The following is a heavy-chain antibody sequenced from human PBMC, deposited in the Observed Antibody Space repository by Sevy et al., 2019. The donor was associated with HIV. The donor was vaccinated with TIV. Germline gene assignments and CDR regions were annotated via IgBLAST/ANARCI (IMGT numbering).Heavy chain of an antibody. CDR2: ISYEGTET. CDR1: GFAFSSHA. V-gene: IGHV3-30-3*01. J-gene: IGHJ4*01. CDR3: ARDGGNSVKWYPLY. Sequence: GGSLRLSCAASGFAFSSHAMHWVRQAPGKGLEWVAVISYEGTETFYAASVDGRFTISRDNSKNMLSLLINSLRPEDAAVYYCARDGGNSVKWYPLYWGHGTLVTVSS. D-gene: IGHD2-2*01.